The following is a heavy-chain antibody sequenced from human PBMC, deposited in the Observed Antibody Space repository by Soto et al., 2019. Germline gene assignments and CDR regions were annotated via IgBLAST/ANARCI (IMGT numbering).Heavy chain of an antibody. Sequence: PGESLKISCKGSGYSFTSYWISWVRQMPGKGLEWMGRIDPSDSYTNYSPSFQGHVTISADKSISTAYLQWSSLKASDTAMYYCARPTSYYDSSGPVYGMDVWGQGTTVTRLL. CDR3: ARPTSYYDSSGPVYGMDV. CDR1: GYSFTSYW. CDR2: IDPSDSYT. D-gene: IGHD3-22*01. J-gene: IGHJ6*02. V-gene: IGHV5-10-1*01.